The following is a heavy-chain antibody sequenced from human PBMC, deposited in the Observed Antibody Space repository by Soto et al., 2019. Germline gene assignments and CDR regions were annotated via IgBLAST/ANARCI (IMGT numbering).Heavy chain of an antibody. CDR1: GFTFSDYY. CDR3: ARDHHRYSGYDYVDY. V-gene: IGHV3-11*05. CDR2: ISSSSSYT. Sequence: GGSLRLSCVASGFTFSDYYMSWIRQAPGKGLEWVSYISSSSSYTNYADSVKGRFTISRDNAKNSLYLQMNSLRAEDTAVYYCARDHHRYSGYDYVDYWGKGTLVPVSS. J-gene: IGHJ4*02. D-gene: IGHD5-12*01.